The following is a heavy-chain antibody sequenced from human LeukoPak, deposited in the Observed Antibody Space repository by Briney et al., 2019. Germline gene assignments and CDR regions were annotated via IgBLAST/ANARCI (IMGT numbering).Heavy chain of an antibody. CDR2: IYPGDSDT. CDR3: ARAPQYCSYGVCYNAWHFDL. V-gene: IGHV5-51*01. D-gene: IGHD2-8*01. CDR1: GYSFTLYW. J-gene: IGHJ2*01. Sequence: GESLKISCQTSGYSFTLYWIAWVRQMPGKGLEWMGIIYPGDSDTRYSPSFQRQVTISADKSITPPYLQWGSLKASDTAMYYCARAPQYCSYGVCYNAWHFDLWGRGTLVTASS.